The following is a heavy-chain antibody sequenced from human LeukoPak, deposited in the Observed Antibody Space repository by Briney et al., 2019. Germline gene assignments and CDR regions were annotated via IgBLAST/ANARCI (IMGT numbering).Heavy chain of an antibody. CDR2: ISGNNEYI. J-gene: IGHJ4*02. CDR1: GFSFTDYS. Sequence: GGSLRLSCAASGFSFTDYSMIWVRQAPGKGLEWVSSISGNNEYIFYAGSVKGRFTISRDNSKNTLYLQMNSLRAEDTAVYYCAKGTLLYSSSWYYFDYWGQGTLVTVSS. CDR3: AKGTLLYSSSWYYFDY. V-gene: IGHV3-21*04. D-gene: IGHD6-13*01.